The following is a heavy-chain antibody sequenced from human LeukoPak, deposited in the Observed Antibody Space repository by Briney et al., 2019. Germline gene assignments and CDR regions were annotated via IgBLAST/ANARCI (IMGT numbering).Heavy chain of an antibody. CDR3: ARDRAGYCSSTSCYGTDY. Sequence: GGSLRLSCAASGFTFDDYGMSWVRQAPGKGLEWVSYISSSGSTIYYADSVKGRFTISRDNAKNPLYLQMNSLRAEDTAVYYCARDRAGYCSSTSCYGTDYWGQGTLVTVSS. D-gene: IGHD2-2*01. CDR2: ISSSGSTI. J-gene: IGHJ4*02. V-gene: IGHV3-48*04. CDR1: GFTFDDYG.